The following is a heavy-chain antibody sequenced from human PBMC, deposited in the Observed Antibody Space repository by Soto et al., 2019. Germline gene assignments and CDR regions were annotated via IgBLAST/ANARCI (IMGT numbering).Heavy chain of an antibody. J-gene: IGHJ4*02. Sequence: SETLSLTCTVSGASISSGGYYWSWIRQHPGEGLEWIGYIFYSGSTYYNPSLKSRVSISLDTSSNQFSLILSSVTAADTAVYYCARASYDSSTYYLDYWGQGTLVTVSS. CDR1: GASISSGGYY. V-gene: IGHV4-31*03. CDR2: IFYSGST. CDR3: ARASYDSSTYYLDY. D-gene: IGHD3-22*01.